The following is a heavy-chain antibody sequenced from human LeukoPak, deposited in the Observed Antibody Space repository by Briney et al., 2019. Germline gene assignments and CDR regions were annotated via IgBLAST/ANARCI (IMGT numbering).Heavy chain of an antibody. Sequence: ASVKVSCKTSGYTFTSYGISWVRQAPGQGLEWMGWISAYNGNTNYAQKLQGRVTMTTDTSTSAAYMELRSLRSDDTAVYYCARSLYYYYGMDVWGQGTTVTVSS. J-gene: IGHJ6*02. CDR2: ISAYNGNT. CDR3: ARSLYYYYGMDV. D-gene: IGHD3-16*02. CDR1: GYTFTSYG. V-gene: IGHV1-18*01.